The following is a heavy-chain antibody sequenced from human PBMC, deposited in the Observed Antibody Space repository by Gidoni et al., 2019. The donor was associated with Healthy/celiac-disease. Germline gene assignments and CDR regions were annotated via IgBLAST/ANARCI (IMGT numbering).Heavy chain of an antibody. CDR1: GGSISSGGSY. Sequence: QVQLQESGPGLVKPSQTLSLTCTVSGGSISSGGSYWSWIRQHPGKGLEWIGYIYYSGSTYYNPSLKSRVTISVDTSKNQFSLKLSSVTAADTAVYYCAREKDFLGWFDPWGQGTLVTVSS. J-gene: IGHJ5*02. V-gene: IGHV4-31*03. CDR2: IYYSGST. D-gene: IGHD3-16*01. CDR3: AREKDFLGWFDP.